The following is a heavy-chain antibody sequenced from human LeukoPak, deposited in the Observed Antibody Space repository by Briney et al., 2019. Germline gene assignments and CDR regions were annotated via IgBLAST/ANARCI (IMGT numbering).Heavy chain of an antibody. V-gene: IGHV4-34*01. CDR1: GGSFSGYY. CDR2: INHSGST. J-gene: IGHJ4*02. Sequence: SETLSLTCAVYGGSFSGYYWSWIRQPPGKGLEWIGEINHSGSTNYNPSLKSRVTISVDTSKNQFSLKLGSVTAADTAVYYCARGVVVPAPRNWGQGTLVTVSS. CDR3: ARGVVVPAPRN. D-gene: IGHD2-2*01.